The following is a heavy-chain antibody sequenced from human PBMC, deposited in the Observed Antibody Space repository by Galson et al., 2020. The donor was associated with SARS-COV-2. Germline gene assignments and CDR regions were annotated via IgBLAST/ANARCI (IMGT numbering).Heavy chain of an antibody. CDR2: ISGSGGST. CDR1: GFTFSSYA. V-gene: IGHV3-23*01. Sequence: TGGSLRLSCAASGFTFSSYAMSWVRQAPGKGLEWVSAISGSGGSTYYADSVKGRFTISSDNSKNTLYLQMNSLRAEDTAVYYCAKGRITMIVVVDFDCWGQGTLVTVSS. D-gene: IGHD3-22*01. CDR3: AKGRITMIVVVDFDC. J-gene: IGHJ4*02.